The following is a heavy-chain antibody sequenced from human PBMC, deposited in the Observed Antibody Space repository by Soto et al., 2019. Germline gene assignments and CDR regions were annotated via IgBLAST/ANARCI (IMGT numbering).Heavy chain of an antibody. J-gene: IGHJ6*02. V-gene: IGHV2-70*11. D-gene: IGHD3-10*01. Sequence: ASGPTLVNPTQTLTLTCTCSGFSLSTSGMCVSWIRQPPGKALEWLARIDWDDDKYYSTSLKTRLTISKDTSKNQVVLTMTNMDPVDTATYYCARIQKGHYYGSGSYRIFYYGLDVWGQGTTVTVSS. CDR1: GFSLSTSGMC. CDR3: ARIQKGHYYGSGSYRIFYYGLDV. CDR2: IDWDDDK.